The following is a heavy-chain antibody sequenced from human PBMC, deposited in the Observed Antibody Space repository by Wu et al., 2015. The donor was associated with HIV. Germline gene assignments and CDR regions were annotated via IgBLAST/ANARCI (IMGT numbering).Heavy chain of an antibody. Sequence: QVQLVQSGAEVKKPGASVKVSCKASGYTFTGYYMHWVRQAPGQGLEWMGWINPNSGGSGGTNYAQKFQGRVTMTRDTSISTAYMELSRLRSADTAVYYCARVYTYCSSTSCYNFDYWGQGTLVTVSS. CDR1: GYTFTGYY. J-gene: IGHJ4*02. CDR2: INPNSGGSGGT. CDR3: ARVYTYCSSTSCYNFDY. V-gene: IGHV1-2*02. D-gene: IGHD2-2*01.